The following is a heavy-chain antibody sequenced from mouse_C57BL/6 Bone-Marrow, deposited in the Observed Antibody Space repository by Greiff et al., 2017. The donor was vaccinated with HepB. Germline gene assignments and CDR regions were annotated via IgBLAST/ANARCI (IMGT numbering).Heavy chain of an antibody. V-gene: IGHV5-6*02. D-gene: IGHD2-4*01. CDR3: ARRGYYDYDPWFAY. CDR1: GFTFSSYG. Sequence: EVKLVESGGDLVKPGGSLKLSCAASGFTFSSYGMSWVRQTPDKRLEWVATISSGGSYTYYPDSVKGRFTISRDNAKNTLYLQMSSLKSEDTAMYYCARRGYYDYDPWFAYWGQGTLVTVSA. CDR2: ISSGGSYT. J-gene: IGHJ3*01.